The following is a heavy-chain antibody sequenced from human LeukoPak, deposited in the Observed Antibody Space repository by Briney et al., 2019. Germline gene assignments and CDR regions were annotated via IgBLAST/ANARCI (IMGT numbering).Heavy chain of an antibody. CDR3: ARGWELLNPPDI. CDR1: GGSFSGYY. CDR2: IYYSGST. Sequence: PSETLSLTCAVYGGSFSGYYWGWIRQPPGKGLEWIGSIYYSGSTYYNPSLKSRVTISVDTSKNQFSLKLSSVTAADTAVYYCARGWELLNPPDIWGQGTLVTVSS. V-gene: IGHV4-34*01. D-gene: IGHD1-26*01. J-gene: IGHJ4*02.